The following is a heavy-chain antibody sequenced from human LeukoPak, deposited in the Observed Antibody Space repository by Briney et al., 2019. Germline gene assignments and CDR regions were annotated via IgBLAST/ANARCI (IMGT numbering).Heavy chain of an antibody. J-gene: IGHJ6*02. CDR2: ISYDGSNK. Sequence: GRSLRLSCAASGFTFSSYGMHWVRQAPGKGLEWVAVISYDGSNKYYADSVKGRFTISRDNSKNTLYLQMNSLRAEDTAVYYCAKDRNYDFWSGYYYYGMDVWGQGTTVTVS. CDR1: GFTFSSYG. V-gene: IGHV3-30*18. CDR3: AKDRNYDFWSGYYYYGMDV. D-gene: IGHD3-3*01.